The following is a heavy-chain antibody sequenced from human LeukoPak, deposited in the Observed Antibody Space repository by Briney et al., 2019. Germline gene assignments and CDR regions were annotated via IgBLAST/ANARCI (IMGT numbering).Heavy chain of an antibody. V-gene: IGHV4-34*01. CDR3: ARGRRELKYGPDY. Sequence: SETLSLTCAVYGGSFSGYYWSWIRQPPGKGLEWIGEINHSGSTNYNPSLKSRVTISVDTPKNQFSLKLSSVTAADTAVYYCARGRRELKYGPDYWGQGTLVTVSS. D-gene: IGHD3-10*01. J-gene: IGHJ4*02. CDR1: GGSFSGYY. CDR2: INHSGST.